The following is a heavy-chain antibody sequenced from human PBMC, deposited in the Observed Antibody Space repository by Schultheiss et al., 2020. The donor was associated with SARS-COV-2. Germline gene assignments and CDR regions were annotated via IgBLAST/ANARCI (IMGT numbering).Heavy chain of an antibody. CDR3: ARSPKCLTMVRGVIITRSGWFDP. V-gene: IGHV4-34*01. D-gene: IGHD3-10*01. Sequence: SETLSLTCAVYGGSFSGYYWSWIRQPPGKGLEWIGEINHSGSTNYNPSLKSRVTISVDTSKNQFSLNLDSVTAADTAVYYCARSPKCLTMVRGVIITRSGWFDPWGQGTLVTVSS. CDR2: INHSGST. J-gene: IGHJ5*02. CDR1: GGSFSGYY.